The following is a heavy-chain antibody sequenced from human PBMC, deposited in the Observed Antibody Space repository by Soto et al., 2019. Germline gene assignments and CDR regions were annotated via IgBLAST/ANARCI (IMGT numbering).Heavy chain of an antibody. CDR3: AKDIRAVAGTWVALDI. J-gene: IGHJ3*02. CDR1: GFTFDDYA. Sequence: PVGSLRLSCAVSGFTFDDYAMHWVRQAPGKGLEWVSGISWNSGSIGYADSVKGRFTISRDNAKNSLYLQMNSLRAEDTALYYCAKDIRAVAGTWVALDIWGQGTMVTVSS. D-gene: IGHD6-19*01. CDR2: ISWNSGSI. V-gene: IGHV3-9*01.